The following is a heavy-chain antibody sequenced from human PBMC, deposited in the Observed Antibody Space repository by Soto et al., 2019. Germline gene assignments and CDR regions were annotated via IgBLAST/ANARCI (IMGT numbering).Heavy chain of an antibody. J-gene: IGHJ6*03. D-gene: IGHD4-17*01. CDR1: DGSISSSSYY. CDR3: ARGKRDYGDCRYYYYYMDV. V-gene: IGHV4-39*01. CDR2: IYYSGST. Sequence: SETLSLTCTVSDGSISSSSYYWGWIRQPPGKGLEWIGSIYYSGSTYYNPSLKSRVTISVDTSKNQFFLKLSSVTAADTAVYYCARGKRDYGDCRYYYYYMDVWGKGTTVTVSS.